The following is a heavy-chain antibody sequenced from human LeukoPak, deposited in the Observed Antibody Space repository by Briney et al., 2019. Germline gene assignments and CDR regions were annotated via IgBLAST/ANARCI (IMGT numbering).Heavy chain of an antibody. Sequence: SETLSLTCTVSGGSISSSSYYWGWIRQPPGKGLEWIGYIYYSGSTNYNPSLKSRVTISVDTSKNQFSLKLSSVTAADTAVYYCARAPGGPYSSSSDGWFDPWGQGTLVTVSS. CDR3: ARAPGGPYSSSSDGWFDP. D-gene: IGHD6-6*01. CDR2: IYYSGST. J-gene: IGHJ5*02. CDR1: GGSISSSSYY. V-gene: IGHV4-61*05.